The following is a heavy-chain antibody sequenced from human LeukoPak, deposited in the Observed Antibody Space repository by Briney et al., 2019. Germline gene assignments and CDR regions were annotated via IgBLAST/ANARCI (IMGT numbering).Heavy chain of an antibody. CDR3: ARVTAEALRGGLGY. D-gene: IGHD1-14*01. CDR2: INHSGST. J-gene: IGHJ4*02. V-gene: IGHV4-34*01. CDR1: GGSFSGYY. Sequence: ASETLSLTCAVYGGSFSGYYWSWIRQPPGKGLEWIGEINHSGSTNHNPSLKSRVTISVDTSKNQFSLKLSSVTAADTAVYYCARVTAEALRGGLGYWGQGTLVTVSS.